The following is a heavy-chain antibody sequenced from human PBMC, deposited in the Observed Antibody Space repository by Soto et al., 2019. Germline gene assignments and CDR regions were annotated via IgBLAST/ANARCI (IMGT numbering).Heavy chain of an antibody. J-gene: IGHJ6*02. Sequence: GGSLRLSCAASGFTFSSYWMTWVRQAPGKGLEWVANIKNDGAEKYYVDSVKGRFTISRDNAKNSLSLQMNSLRAEDTAVYHCARGRHMDVWGQGTTVTVSS. CDR3: ARGRHMDV. CDR1: GFTFSSYW. CDR2: IKNDGAEK. V-gene: IGHV3-7*03.